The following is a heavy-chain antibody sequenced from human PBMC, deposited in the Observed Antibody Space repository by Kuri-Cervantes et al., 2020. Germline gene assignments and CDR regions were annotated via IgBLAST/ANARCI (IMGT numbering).Heavy chain of an antibody. CDR3: ARVGAAAGAGDY. CDR2: IHNSGST. J-gene: IGHJ4*02. CDR1: GGSISSSNW. Sequence: SETLSLTCAVSGGSISSSNWWNWVRQPPGKGLEWIGTIHNSGSTNYNPSLKSRVTISVDKSKNQFSLKLSSVTAADTAVYYCARVGAAAGAGDYWGQGTLVTVSS. V-gene: IGHV4-4*02. D-gene: IGHD6-13*01.